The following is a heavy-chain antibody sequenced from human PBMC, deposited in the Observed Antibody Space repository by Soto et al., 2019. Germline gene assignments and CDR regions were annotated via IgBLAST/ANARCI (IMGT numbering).Heavy chain of an antibody. D-gene: IGHD7-27*01. V-gene: IGHV3-23*01. CDR1: GFTFSSYA. CDR2: SSGSGGSK. CDR3: AKDTGEVPAIRFDY. Sequence: EVQLLESGGGLVQLGGSLRLSCAASGFTFSSYAMSWVRQAPGKGLEWVSGSSGSGGSKYYADSVKGRFTISRDNSKNAQYLQRNSGRAVDTAVYYCAKDTGEVPAIRFDYWGQGTLVTVSS. J-gene: IGHJ4*02.